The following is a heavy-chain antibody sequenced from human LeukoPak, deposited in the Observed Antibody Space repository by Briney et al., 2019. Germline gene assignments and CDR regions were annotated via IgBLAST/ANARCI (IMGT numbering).Heavy chain of an antibody. J-gene: IGHJ4*02. CDR2: INWNGGST. CDR3: AREVPGGFDY. D-gene: IGHD3-10*01. CDR1: GFTFDDYV. Sequence: TGGSLRLSCAASGFTFDDYVMSWVRQAPGKGLEWVSGINWNGGSTGYADSVKGRFTISRDNARNSLYLQMNSLRAKDTALYYCAREVPGGFDYWGQGTLVTVSS. V-gene: IGHV3-20*04.